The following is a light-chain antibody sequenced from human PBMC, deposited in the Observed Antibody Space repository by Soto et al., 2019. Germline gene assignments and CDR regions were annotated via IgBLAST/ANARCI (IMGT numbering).Light chain of an antibody. CDR3: QQRSNWPPT. CDR1: QSVSSY. Sequence: EIVLTQSPATLSLSPGERATLSCRASQSVSSYLAWYQQKPGQAPRLLIYDASNRATGIPARFSGSGSGTDFTLTIRRLEPEDSAVYSCQQRSNWPPTFGQGTKLEIK. V-gene: IGKV3-11*01. CDR2: DAS. J-gene: IGKJ2*01.